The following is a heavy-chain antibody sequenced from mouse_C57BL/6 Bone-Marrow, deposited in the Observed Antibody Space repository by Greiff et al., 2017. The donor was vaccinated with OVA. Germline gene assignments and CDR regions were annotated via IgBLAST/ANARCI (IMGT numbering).Heavy chain of an antibody. V-gene: IGHV1-69*01. CDR2: IDPSDSYT. D-gene: IGHD1-1*01. J-gene: IGHJ2*01. Sequence: VQLQQPGAELVMPGASVKLSCKASGYTFTSYWMHWVKQRPGQGLEWIGEIDPSDSYTNYNQKFKGKSTLTVDKSSSTAYMQLSSLTSEDSAVYYCARHSHYYGSNPDYWGQGTTLTVSS. CDR3: ARHSHYYGSNPDY. CDR1: GYTFTSYW.